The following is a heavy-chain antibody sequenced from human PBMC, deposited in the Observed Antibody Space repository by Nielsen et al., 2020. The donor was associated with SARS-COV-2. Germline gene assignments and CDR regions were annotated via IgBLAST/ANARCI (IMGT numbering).Heavy chain of an antibody. CDR2: INWNGGST. CDR3: AKDIEQWLLVDGYRRFDP. Sequence: GESLKISCAGSGFTFDGFGMSWVRQVPGKGLEWVSGINWNGGSTGYGDSVRGRFTISRDNAKNALYLQMNSLRAEDTALYYCAKDIEQWLLVDGYRRFDPWGQGTLVTVSS. CDR1: GFTFDGFG. V-gene: IGHV3-20*04. J-gene: IGHJ5*02. D-gene: IGHD6-19*01.